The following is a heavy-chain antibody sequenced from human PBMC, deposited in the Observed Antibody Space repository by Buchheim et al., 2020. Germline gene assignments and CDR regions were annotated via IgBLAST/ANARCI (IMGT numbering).Heavy chain of an antibody. CDR1: GGSFSGYY. CDR3: ARGLRGSPVDY. J-gene: IGHJ4*02. CDR2: NNHSAST. V-gene: IGHV4-34*01. Sequence: QVQLQQLGAGLLKPSETLSLTCAVYGGSFSGYYWSWIRQPPGKGLEWIAENNHSASTNYNPSIKRRVTISVDTFKNQLSLTLSSVTAADTAVYFCARGLRGSPVDYWGQGTL.